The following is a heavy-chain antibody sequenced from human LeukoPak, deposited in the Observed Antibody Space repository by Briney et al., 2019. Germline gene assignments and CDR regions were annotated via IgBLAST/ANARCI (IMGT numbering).Heavy chain of an antibody. CDR2: MNPNSGNT. CDR3: ARGGMKDIVVVPAARSKYGMDV. V-gene: IGHV1-8*01. CDR1: GYTFTSYD. D-gene: IGHD2-2*01. Sequence: ASVKVSCKASGYTFTSYDINWVRQATGQGLEWMGWMNPNSGNTGYAQKFQGRVTMTRNTSISTAYVELSSLRSEDTAVYYCARGGMKDIVVVPAARSKYGMDVWGQGTTVTVSS. J-gene: IGHJ6*02.